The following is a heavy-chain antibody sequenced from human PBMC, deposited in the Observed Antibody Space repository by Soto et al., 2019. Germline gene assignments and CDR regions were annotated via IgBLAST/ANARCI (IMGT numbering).Heavy chain of an antibody. J-gene: IGHJ4*02. CDR3: ARDKGRVVAAPGY. D-gene: IGHD2-15*01. V-gene: IGHV3-23*01. CDR2: ISGTGGST. Sequence: GGSLRLSCAASGFTFSSYAMSWVRQAPGKGLEWVSTISGTGGSTYYPDSVKGRFTISRDNSKNTVYLQMNSLRAEDTAVFYCARDKGRVVAAPGYWARGTRVTVSS. CDR1: GFTFSSYA.